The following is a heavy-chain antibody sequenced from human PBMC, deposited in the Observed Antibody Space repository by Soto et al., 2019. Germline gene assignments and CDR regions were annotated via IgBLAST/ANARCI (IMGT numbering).Heavy chain of an antibody. CDR1: GGTFSSYA. V-gene: IGHV1-69*13. CDR2: IIPIFGTA. J-gene: IGHJ6*02. D-gene: IGHD1-26*01. Sequence: SVKVSCKASGGTFSSYAISWVRQAPGQGLEWMGGIIPIFGTANYAQKFQGRVTITADESTSTAYMELSSLRSEDTAVYYCARESGSYPVYYYYYGLDGWGQGTTVTVSS. CDR3: ARESGSYPVYYYYYGLDG.